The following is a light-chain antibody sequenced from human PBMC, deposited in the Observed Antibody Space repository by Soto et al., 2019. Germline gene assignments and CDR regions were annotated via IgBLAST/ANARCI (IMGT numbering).Light chain of an antibody. CDR2: KAS. CDR1: QNISSW. J-gene: IGKJ1*01. V-gene: IGKV1-5*03. CDR3: QHYNTFPWT. Sequence: DLQMTQSPSTLSASVGDRVTITCRASQNISSWLAWYQQSPGKAPNLLIYKASHLGSGVPSRFSGSGSGTEFSLTISSLQTADFATYYCQHYNTFPWTFGHGTKVDI.